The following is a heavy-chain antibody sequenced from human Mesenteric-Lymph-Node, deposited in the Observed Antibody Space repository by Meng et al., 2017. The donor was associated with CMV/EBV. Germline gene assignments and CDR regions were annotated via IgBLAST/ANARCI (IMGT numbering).Heavy chain of an antibody. J-gene: IGHJ2*01. CDR1: GFTFSSDW. CDR3: AKGGGFTPYCYFDV. V-gene: IGHV3-74*01. Sequence: GESLKISCAASGFTFSSDWMYWVRQAPGKGLVWVSRINSDGGSTNYADSVKGRFTISRDNAKNSLYLQMNSLRAEDTAVYYCAKGGGFTPYCYFDVWGRGTLVTVSS. D-gene: IGHD3-16*01. CDR2: INSDGGST.